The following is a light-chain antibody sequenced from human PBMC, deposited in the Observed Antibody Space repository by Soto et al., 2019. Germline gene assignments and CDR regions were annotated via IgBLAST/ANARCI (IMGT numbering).Light chain of an antibody. CDR3: QQYGSSPPVT. Sequence: EIVLTQSPGTLSLSPWERATLSCGASQSVSSSYLAWYQQKPGQAPRLLIYGASSRATGIPDRFSGSGSGTDFTLTISRLEPEDFAVYYCQQYGSSPPVTFGGGTKWIS. J-gene: IGKJ4*01. CDR2: GAS. V-gene: IGKV3-20*01. CDR1: QSVSSSY.